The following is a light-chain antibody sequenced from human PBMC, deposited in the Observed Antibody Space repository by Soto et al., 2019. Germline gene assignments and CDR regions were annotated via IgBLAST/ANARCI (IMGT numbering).Light chain of an antibody. J-gene: IGLJ1*01. V-gene: IGLV2-14*01. CDR3: ISYTTTSTFV. CDR2: EVR. Sequence: QSALTQPASVSGSPGQSITISCTGTSSDVGGYNYVSWYQQYPGKAPKLIIYEVRFRPSGVSDRFSGSKSDNTASLTISGLQTEDEADYYCISYTTTSTFVFGTGTKLTVL. CDR1: SSDVGGYNY.